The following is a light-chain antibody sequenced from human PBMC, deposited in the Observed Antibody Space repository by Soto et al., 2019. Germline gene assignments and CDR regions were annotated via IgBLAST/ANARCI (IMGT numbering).Light chain of an antibody. CDR1: SSDVGGYNY. CDR3: SSYTSSSTLDV. J-gene: IGLJ1*01. CDR2: EVS. V-gene: IGLV2-14*01. Sequence: QSALTQPASVSGSPGQSITISCTGTSSDVGGYNYVSWYQQHQGKAPKLMIYEVSNRPSGVSNRFSGSKSGNTASLTISALQAEDEADYYCSSYTSSSTLDVFGTGTKLTVL.